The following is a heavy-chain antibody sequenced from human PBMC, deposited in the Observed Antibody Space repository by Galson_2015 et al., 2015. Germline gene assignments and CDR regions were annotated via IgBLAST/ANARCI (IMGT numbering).Heavy chain of an antibody. D-gene: IGHD2-21*01. V-gene: IGHV3-23*01. CDR3: AKGVGCDLYYANDY. J-gene: IGHJ4*02. CDR2: ITASGGSP. CDR1: GFTFSSYA. Sequence: SLRLSCAASGFTFSSYAMSWVRQAPGKGLEWVSLITASGGSPYYADSVKRRFTISRDNSKNTLYLQMNSLRAEDTAMYYCAKGVGCDLYYANDYWGQGTLVTVSS.